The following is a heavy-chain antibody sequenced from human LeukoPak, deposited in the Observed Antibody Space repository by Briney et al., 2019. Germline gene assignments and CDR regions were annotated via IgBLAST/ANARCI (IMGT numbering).Heavy chain of an antibody. V-gene: IGHV3-23*01. CDR2: ISGSDDST. J-gene: IGHJ6*04. Sequence: SGGSLRLSCAASGFTFTNYAMTWVRQAPGKGLEWISTISGSDDSTYYADSVKGRFTISRDNSKNTLYLQMNSLRAEDTAVYYCAIGAGMDVWGKGTTVTVSS. CDR3: AIGAGMDV. CDR1: GFTFTNYA.